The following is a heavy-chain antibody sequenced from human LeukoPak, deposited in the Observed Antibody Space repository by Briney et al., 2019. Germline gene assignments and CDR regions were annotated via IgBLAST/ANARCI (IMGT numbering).Heavy chain of an antibody. Sequence: GGSLRLSCAASGFIFSSYGMHWVRQAPGKGLEWVAVISYDGSNKYYADSVKGRFTISRDNSKNTLYLQMNSLRAEDTAVYYCAKVGRPYCSSTSCHPLGYWGQGTLVTVSS. CDR3: AKVGRPYCSSTSCHPLGY. J-gene: IGHJ4*02. D-gene: IGHD2-2*01. CDR2: ISYDGSNK. V-gene: IGHV3-30*18. CDR1: GFIFSSYG.